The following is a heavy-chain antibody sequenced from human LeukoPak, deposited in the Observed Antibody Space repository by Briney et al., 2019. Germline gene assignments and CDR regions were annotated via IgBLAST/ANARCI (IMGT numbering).Heavy chain of an antibody. Sequence: GGSLRLSCAASGFIFSSYSMNWVRQAPGKGLEWVSSISSSSTYIHYADSVKGRFIISRDNAKNSLYLQMNSLRAEDTAVYYCARFPRAGYWAQYWYFDLWGRGTLVTVSS. D-gene: IGHD3-9*01. CDR3: ARFPRAGYWAQYWYFDL. V-gene: IGHV3-21*01. J-gene: IGHJ2*01. CDR2: ISSSSTYI. CDR1: GFIFSSYS.